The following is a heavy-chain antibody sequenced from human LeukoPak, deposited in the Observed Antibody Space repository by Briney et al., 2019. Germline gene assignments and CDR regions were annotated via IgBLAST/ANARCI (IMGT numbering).Heavy chain of an antibody. J-gene: IGHJ5*02. D-gene: IGHD6-19*01. CDR3: AKDCCIAVAAPRPRWFDP. V-gene: IGHV3-23*01. CDR2: ISGSGGST. CDR1: GFTFGTYW. Sequence: GGSLRLSCEASGFTFGTYWMTWVRQAPGKGLEWVSAISGSGGSTYYADSVKGRFTISRDNSKNTLYLQMNSLRAEDTAVYYCAKDCCIAVAAPRPRWFDPWGQGTLVTVSS.